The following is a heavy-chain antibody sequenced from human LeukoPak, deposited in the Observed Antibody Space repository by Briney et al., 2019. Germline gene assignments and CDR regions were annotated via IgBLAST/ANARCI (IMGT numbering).Heavy chain of an antibody. D-gene: IGHD5-24*01. V-gene: IGHV3-23*01. Sequence: GGTLRLSCAASGFTFSSYGMSWVRQAPGKGLEWVSAISGSGGSTYYADSVKGRFTISRDNSKNTLYLQMNSLRAEDTAVYYCAKEARDGYNSFYFDYWGQGTLVTVSS. CDR2: ISGSGGST. CDR1: GFTFSSYG. CDR3: AKEARDGYNSFYFDY. J-gene: IGHJ4*02.